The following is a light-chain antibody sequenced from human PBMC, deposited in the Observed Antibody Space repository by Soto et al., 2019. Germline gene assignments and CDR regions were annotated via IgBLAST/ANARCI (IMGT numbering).Light chain of an antibody. Sequence: DFVMTQSPDSLAVSLGERATINCNSSQSVLSKSKNYLALFQQKSGQPPKLLLYWASTRESGFPDRFSGSGSATDFTLTISSLQAEAVAVYYSQQYHSVPITFCQGTRLEI. CDR1: QSVLSKSKNY. V-gene: IGKV4-1*01. CDR3: QQYHSVPIT. J-gene: IGKJ5*01. CDR2: WAS.